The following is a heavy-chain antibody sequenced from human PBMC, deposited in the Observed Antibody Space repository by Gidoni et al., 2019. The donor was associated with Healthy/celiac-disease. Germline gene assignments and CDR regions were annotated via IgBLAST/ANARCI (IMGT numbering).Heavy chain of an antibody. CDR3: ARINRQLGAKRYYYYGMDV. Sequence: EVQLVESGGGLVQPGGSLRLSCAASGFTFSSYSMNWVRQAPGKGLEWVSYISSSSSTIYYADSVKGRFTISRDNAKNSLYLQMNSLRAEDTAVYYCARINRQLGAKRYYYYGMDVWGQGTTVTVSS. CDR2: ISSSSSTI. CDR1: GFTFSSYS. V-gene: IGHV3-48*01. D-gene: IGHD1-26*01. J-gene: IGHJ6*02.